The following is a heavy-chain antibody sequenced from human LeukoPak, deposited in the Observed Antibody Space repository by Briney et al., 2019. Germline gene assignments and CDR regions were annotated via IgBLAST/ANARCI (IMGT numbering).Heavy chain of an antibody. CDR3: ARGPSRGYVWGSYRPSFDY. V-gene: IGHV4-34*01. CDR2: INHSGST. CDR1: GFTFSSYA. J-gene: IGHJ4*02. D-gene: IGHD3-16*02. Sequence: GSLRLSCAASGFTFSSYAMSWVRQPPGKGLEWIGEINHSGSTNYNPSLKSRVTISVDTSKNQFSLKLSSVTAADTAVYYCARGPSRGYVWGSYRPSFDYWGQGTLVTVSS.